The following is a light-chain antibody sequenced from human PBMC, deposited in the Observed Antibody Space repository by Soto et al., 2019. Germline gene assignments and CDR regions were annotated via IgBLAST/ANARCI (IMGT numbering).Light chain of an antibody. CDR3: QQSYATPRT. CDR1: QTITN. Sequence: DIQMTQSPSSLSASLGDRVTITCRASQTITNVSWYQQKLGKAPKVLIYAASSLQSGVPSRFSGNGSGTDFTLTISSLQPEDFGTYYCQQSYATPRTFGQGTKVEIK. J-gene: IGKJ1*01. CDR2: AAS. V-gene: IGKV1-39*01.